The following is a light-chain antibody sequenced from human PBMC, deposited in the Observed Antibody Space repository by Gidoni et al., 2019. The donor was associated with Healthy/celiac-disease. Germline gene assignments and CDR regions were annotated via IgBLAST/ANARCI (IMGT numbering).Light chain of an antibody. CDR2: AAS. J-gene: IGKJ3*01. CDR3: QKYNSAPPGLT. CDR1: QGISNY. V-gene: IGKV1-27*01. Sequence: DIQMTQSPSSLSASVGDRVTITCRASQGISNYLAWYQQNPGKVPKLLIYAASTLQSGVPSRFSGSGSGTDFTLTISSLQPEDVATYYCQKYNSAPPGLTFGPGTKVDIK.